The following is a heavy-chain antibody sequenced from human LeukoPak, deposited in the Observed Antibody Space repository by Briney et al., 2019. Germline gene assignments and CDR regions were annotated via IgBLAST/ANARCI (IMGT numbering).Heavy chain of an antibody. V-gene: IGHV3-23*01. Sequence: PGGSLRLSCAASGFTFSSYAMSWVRQAPGKGLEWVSAISGSGGSAYYADSVKGRFTISRDNSKNTLYLQMNSLRAEDTAVYYCAKDGVAAAGTNWFDPWGQGTLVTVSS. D-gene: IGHD6-13*01. CDR2: ISGSGGSA. CDR1: GFTFSSYA. J-gene: IGHJ5*02. CDR3: AKDGVAAAGTNWFDP.